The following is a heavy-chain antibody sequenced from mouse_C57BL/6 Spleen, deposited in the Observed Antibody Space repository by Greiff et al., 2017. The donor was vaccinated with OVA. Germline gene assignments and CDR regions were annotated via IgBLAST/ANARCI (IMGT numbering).Heavy chain of an antibody. CDR1: GYTFTSYW. V-gene: IGHV1-52*01. D-gene: IGHD2-5*01. CDR2: IDPSDSET. CDR3: ARSYRYSNYFDY. J-gene: IGHJ2*01. Sequence: VQLQQSGAELVRPGSSVKLSCKASGYTFTSYWMHWVKQRPIQGLAWIGNIDPSDSETHYNQKFQDKATLTVDKSSSTAYMQLSSLTSEDSAVYYCARSYRYSNYFDYWGQGTTLTVSS.